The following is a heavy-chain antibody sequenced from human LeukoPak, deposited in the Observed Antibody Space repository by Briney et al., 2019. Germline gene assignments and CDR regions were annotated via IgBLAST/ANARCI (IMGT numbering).Heavy chain of an antibody. CDR3: ARSIQWLVRNRGAFDI. D-gene: IGHD6-19*01. CDR1: GGSFSGYY. CDR2: INHSGST. V-gene: IGHV4-34*01. Sequence: PLETLSLTCAVYGGSFSGYYWSWIRQPPGKGLEWIGEINHSGSTNYNPSLKSRVTISVDTSKNQFSLKLSSVTAADTPVYYCARSIQWLVRNRGAFDIWGQGKMVTVSS. J-gene: IGHJ3*02.